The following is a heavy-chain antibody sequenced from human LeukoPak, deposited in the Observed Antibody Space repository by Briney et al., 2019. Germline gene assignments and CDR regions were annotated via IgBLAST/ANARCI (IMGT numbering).Heavy chain of an antibody. CDR2: ISYDGSNK. CDR3: AKAMFRTIAVAGTAYFDY. CDR1: GFTFSSYG. Sequence: GGSLRLSRAASGFTFSSYGMHWVRQAPGMGLEWVAVISYDGSNKYYADSVKGRFTISRDNSKNTLYLQMNSLRAEDTAVYYCAKAMFRTIAVAGTAYFDYWGQGTLVTVSS. D-gene: IGHD6-19*01. J-gene: IGHJ4*02. V-gene: IGHV3-30*18.